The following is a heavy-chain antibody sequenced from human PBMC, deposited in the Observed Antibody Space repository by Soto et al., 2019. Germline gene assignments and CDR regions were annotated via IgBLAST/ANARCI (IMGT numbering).Heavy chain of an antibody. D-gene: IGHD4-4*01. CDR2: ISCGGYSP. V-gene: IGHV3-23*01. CDR3: AKEAHSQDPYLPY. J-gene: IGHJ4*02. CDR1: GFTFSSSA. Sequence: EVQLLESGGGLLQPGGSLRLSCAASGFTFSSSAMSWVRQAPGRGLEWVSAISCGGYSPYYTDAVKGRFTISRDNSKNTLYLQRNSQRAEDTALYYCAKEAHSQDPYLPYWGQGSLVTVSS.